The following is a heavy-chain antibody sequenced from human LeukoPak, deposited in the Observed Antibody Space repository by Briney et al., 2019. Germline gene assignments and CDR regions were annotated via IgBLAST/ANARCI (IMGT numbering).Heavy chain of an antibody. CDR1: GGSFSGYY. J-gene: IGHJ3*02. Sequence: SETLSLTCAVYGGSFSGYYWSWIRQPPGKGLEWIGEINHSGSTNYNPSLKSRVTMSVDTSKNQFSLKLSSVTAADTAVYYCASRIVGFDIWRQGTMVTVSS. D-gene: IGHD2-15*01. CDR2: INHSGST. CDR3: ASRIVGFDI. V-gene: IGHV4-34*01.